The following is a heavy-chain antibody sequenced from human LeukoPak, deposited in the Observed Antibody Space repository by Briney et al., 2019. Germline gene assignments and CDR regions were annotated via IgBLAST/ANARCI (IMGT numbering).Heavy chain of an antibody. Sequence: SETLSLTCAVYGGSFSGYYWSWIRQPPGKGLEWIGEINHSGSTNYNPSLKSRVTISVDTSKNQFSLKLSPVTAADTAVYYCARDSGSYPNDYWGQGTLVTVSS. CDR3: ARDSGSYPNDY. D-gene: IGHD1-26*01. J-gene: IGHJ4*02. CDR1: GGSFSGYY. CDR2: INHSGST. V-gene: IGHV4-34*01.